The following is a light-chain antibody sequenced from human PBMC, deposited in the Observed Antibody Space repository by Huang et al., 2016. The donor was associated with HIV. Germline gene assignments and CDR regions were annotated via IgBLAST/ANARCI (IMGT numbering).Light chain of an antibody. J-gene: IGKJ1*01. CDR3: QQYDNWPQT. CDR1: QNVDNS. Sequence: EIVMTQSPATLSVSPGERATLSCRASQNVDNSLAWYQQKPGQAPRLLIYGASTRATGVPARFSGSGSGTEFTLTIRSLQSEDSAIYYCQQYDNWPQTFGQGTMVEIK. CDR2: GAS. V-gene: IGKV3-15*01.